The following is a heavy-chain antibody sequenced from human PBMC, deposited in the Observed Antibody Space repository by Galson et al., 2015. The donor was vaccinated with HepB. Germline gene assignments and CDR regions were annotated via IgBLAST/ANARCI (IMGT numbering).Heavy chain of an antibody. CDR2: IWYDGSNK. J-gene: IGHJ4*02. CDR1: GFTFSSYG. CDR3: ARDGPGGITFGGVIGGYFDY. D-gene: IGHD3-16*02. Sequence: SLRLSCAASGFTFSSYGMHWVRQAPGKGLEWVAVIWYDGSNKYYADSVKGRFTISRDNSKNTLYLQMNSLRAEDTAVYYCARDGPGGITFGGVIGGYFDYWGQGTLVTVSS. V-gene: IGHV3-33*01.